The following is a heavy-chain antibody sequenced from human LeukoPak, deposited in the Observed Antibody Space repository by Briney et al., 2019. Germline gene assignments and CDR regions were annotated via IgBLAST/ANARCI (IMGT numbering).Heavy chain of an antibody. Sequence: GGSLRLSCAASGFTFSSYGMSWVRQAPGKGLEWVPAISGSGGSTYYADSVKGRFTISRDNSKNTLYLQMNSLRAEDTAVYYCAKALDYYGSGSTDYWGQGTLVTVSS. CDR2: ISGSGGST. J-gene: IGHJ4*02. CDR1: GFTFSSYG. D-gene: IGHD3-10*01. CDR3: AKALDYYGSGSTDY. V-gene: IGHV3-23*01.